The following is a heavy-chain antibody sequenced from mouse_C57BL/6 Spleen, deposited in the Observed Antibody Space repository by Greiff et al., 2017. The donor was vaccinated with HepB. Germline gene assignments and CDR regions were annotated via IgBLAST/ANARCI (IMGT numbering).Heavy chain of an antibody. CDR1: GYTFTDHT. Sequence: VKLQESDAELVKPGASVKISCKVSGYTFTDHTIHWMKQRPEQGLEWIGYIYPRDGSTKYNEKFKGKATLTADKSSSTAYMQLNSLTSEDSAVYFCALTTASPYYFDYWGQGTTLTVSS. J-gene: IGHJ2*01. V-gene: IGHV1-78*01. CDR3: ALTTASPYYFDY. CDR2: IYPRDGST. D-gene: IGHD1-2*01.